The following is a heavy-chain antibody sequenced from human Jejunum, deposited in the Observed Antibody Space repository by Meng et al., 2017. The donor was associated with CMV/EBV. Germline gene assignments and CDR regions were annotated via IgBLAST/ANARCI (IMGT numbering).Heavy chain of an antibody. CDR3: ARDSSGTVETRDYLDS. Sequence: QVQLVESGGGVVQPGGSLRLSCAASGFIFSTYGMHWVRQGPGKGLEWVAFTRLSNELYAESVKGRFTISRDNSKNTLYLQMNSLRPEDTAVYYCARDSSGTVETRDYLDSWGQGTLGTVAS. D-gene: IGHD4-23*01. V-gene: IGHV3-30*02. CDR2: TRLSNE. CDR1: GFIFSTYG. J-gene: IGHJ4*02.